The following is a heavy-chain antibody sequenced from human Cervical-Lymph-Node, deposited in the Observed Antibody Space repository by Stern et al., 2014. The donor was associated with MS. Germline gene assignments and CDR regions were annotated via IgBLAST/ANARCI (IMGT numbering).Heavy chain of an antibody. CDR1: GYTFTSYG. CDR2: ISACNVNT. J-gene: IGHJ3*02. Sequence: QLVQSGAEVKKPGASVKVSCKASGYTFTSYGISWVRQAPGQGLEWMGGISACNVNTDDAQKLQVRVTMTTDTTTSTPYMELRSLRSEDTAVYYCARGLVGSENAFDIWGQGTMVTVSS. V-gene: IGHV1-18*01. D-gene: IGHD2-15*01. CDR3: ARGLVGSENAFDI.